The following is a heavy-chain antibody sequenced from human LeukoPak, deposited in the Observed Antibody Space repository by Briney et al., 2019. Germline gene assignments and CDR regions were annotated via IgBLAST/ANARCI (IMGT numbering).Heavy chain of an antibody. V-gene: IGHV5-51*01. CDR3: ARQYGYSGSYYGPSGYYYYMDV. CDR2: IYPGESDT. Sequence: GESLKISCKGSGYSFTSYWIGWVRQMPGKGLEGMGIIYPGESDTRYSPSFQGQVTISADKSISTAYLQWSSLKASDTAMYYCARQYGYSGSYYGPSGYYYYMDVWGKGTTVTVSS. J-gene: IGHJ6*03. CDR1: GYSFTSYW. D-gene: IGHD1-26*01.